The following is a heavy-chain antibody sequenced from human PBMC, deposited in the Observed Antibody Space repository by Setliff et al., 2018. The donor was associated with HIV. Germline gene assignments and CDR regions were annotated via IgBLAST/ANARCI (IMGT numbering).Heavy chain of an antibody. D-gene: IGHD3-10*01. Sequence: PSETLSLTCSVSGGSVNTNRYYWVWIRQPPGKGLEWIGSVYFRGSTYYNPSLESRVAMSADTSTNQFSLKLISVTAADTSVYYCARQEIFGLVRGVISWGQGTLVTVSS. CDR2: VYFRGST. CDR3: ARQEIFGLVRGVIS. V-gene: IGHV4-39*01. J-gene: IGHJ5*02. CDR1: GGSVNTNRYY.